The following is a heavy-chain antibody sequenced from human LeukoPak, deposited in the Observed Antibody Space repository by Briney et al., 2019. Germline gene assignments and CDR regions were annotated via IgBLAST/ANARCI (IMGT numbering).Heavy chain of an antibody. CDR3: ARNRIRYDY. D-gene: IGHD3-16*02. V-gene: IGHV3-7*05. J-gene: IGHJ4*02. CDR2: IKVDGSEK. Sequence: GGSLRLSCVASGXTFSTCWMTWVRQAPGKGLERVANIKVDGSEKYYVDSVKGRFTISRDNAKNSLYLQMNSLRAEDTAVYYCARNRIRYDYWGQGTLVTVSS. CDR1: GXTFSTCW.